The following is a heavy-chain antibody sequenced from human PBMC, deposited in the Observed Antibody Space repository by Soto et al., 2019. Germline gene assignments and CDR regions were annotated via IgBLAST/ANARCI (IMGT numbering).Heavy chain of an antibody. D-gene: IGHD3-22*01. CDR2: IVPIFGA. CDR3: ARGGSDYEGSGYYQGHV. V-gene: IGHV1-69*12. J-gene: IGHJ6*02. Sequence: QVQLVQSGAEVKKPGSSVKVSCKSSGGTFSNYGFSWVRQAPGQGLECMGVIVPIFGAEHPQKCQGRGTITADESXSXXFMELRGLRSEDTAVYYCARGGSDYEGSGYYQGHVWGQGTTVTVSS. CDR1: GGTFSNYG.